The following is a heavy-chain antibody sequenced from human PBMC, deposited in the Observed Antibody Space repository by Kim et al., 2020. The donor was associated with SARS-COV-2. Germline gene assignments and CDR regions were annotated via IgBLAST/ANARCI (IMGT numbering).Heavy chain of an antibody. D-gene: IGHD1-26*01. Sequence: GGSLRLSCAASGFTFSSYGMHWVRQAPGKGLEWVAVISYDGSNKYYADSVKGRFTISRDNSKNTLYLQMNSLRAEDTAVYYCARGYSGSYYYFEYWGQGTLVTVSS. V-gene: IGHV3-30*04. CDR3: ARGYSGSYYYFEY. J-gene: IGHJ4*02. CDR2: ISYDGSNK. CDR1: GFTFSSYG.